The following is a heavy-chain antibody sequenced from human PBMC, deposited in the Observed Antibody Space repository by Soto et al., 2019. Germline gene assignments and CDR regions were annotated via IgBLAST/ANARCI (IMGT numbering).Heavy chain of an antibody. CDR3: AWVSSSDLRLSV. Sequence: ASVKVSCKASGGTFSSYAISWVRQAPGQGLEWMGGIIPIFGTANYAQKFQGRVTITADESTSTAYMELSSLRSEDTAVYYCAWVSSSDLRLSVWGQGTMVTVSS. J-gene: IGHJ3*01. V-gene: IGHV1-69*13. CDR1: GGTFSSYA. CDR2: IIPIFGTA. D-gene: IGHD6-6*01.